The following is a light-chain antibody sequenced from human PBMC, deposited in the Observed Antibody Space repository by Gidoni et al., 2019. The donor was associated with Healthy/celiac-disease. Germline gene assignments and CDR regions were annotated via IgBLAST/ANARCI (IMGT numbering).Light chain of an antibody. J-gene: IGKJ3*01. Sequence: ELVMTQSPATLSVSPGERATLSCRASQSVSSNLAWYQQKPGQAPRLLIYGASTRATGIPARFSGSGSGTEFTLTISSLQSEDFAVYYCQQYNNWPFTFXPXTKVDIK. CDR1: QSVSSN. CDR2: GAS. V-gene: IGKV3-15*01. CDR3: QQYNNWPFT.